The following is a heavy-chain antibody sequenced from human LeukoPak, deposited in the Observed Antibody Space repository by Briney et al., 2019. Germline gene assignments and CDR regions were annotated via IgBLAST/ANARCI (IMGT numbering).Heavy chain of an antibody. J-gene: IGHJ3*02. D-gene: IGHD1-26*01. CDR1: GGTFSSYA. V-gene: IGHV1-69*06. CDR3: ARAPRSYRGAFDI. Sequence: GASVKVSCKASGGTFSSYAISWVRQAPGQGLEWMGGIIPIFGTANYAQKFQGRVTITADKSTSTAYMELSSLRSEDTAVYYCARAPRSYRGAFDIWGQGTMVTVSS. CDR2: IIPIFGTA.